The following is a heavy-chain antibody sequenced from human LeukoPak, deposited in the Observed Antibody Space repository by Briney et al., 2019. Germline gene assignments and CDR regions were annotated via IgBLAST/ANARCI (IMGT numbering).Heavy chain of an antibody. Sequence: SETLSLTCSVSGDSISDHYWSWIRQPAGKGLEWIGRISISDGTNYNPALWSRVTMSVDTSKNQFSLKLSSVTAADTAVYHCARLRRDSASWYPDDSWGQGILVTVSS. V-gene: IGHV4-4*07. J-gene: IGHJ4*02. CDR2: ISISDGT. CDR1: GDSISDHY. D-gene: IGHD4/OR15-4a*01. CDR3: ARLRRDSASWYPDDS.